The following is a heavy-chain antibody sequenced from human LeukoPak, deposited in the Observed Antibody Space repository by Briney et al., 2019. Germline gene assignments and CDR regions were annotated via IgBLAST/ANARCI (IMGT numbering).Heavy chain of an antibody. J-gene: IGHJ4*02. CDR3: AGDCSSTSCHPAAY. CDR2: INHSGST. Sequence: SETLSLTCAVYGGSFSGYYWSWIRQPPVKGLEWIGEINHSGSTNYNPSLKSRVTISVDTSKNQFSLKLSSVTAADTAVYHCAGDCSSTSCHPAAYWGQGTLVTVSS. V-gene: IGHV4-34*01. D-gene: IGHD2-2*01. CDR1: GGSFSGYY.